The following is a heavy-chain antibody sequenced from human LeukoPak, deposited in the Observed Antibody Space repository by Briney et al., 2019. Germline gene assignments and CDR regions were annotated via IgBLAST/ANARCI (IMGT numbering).Heavy chain of an antibody. V-gene: IGHV3-66*01. CDR2: IYSGGST. D-gene: IGHD3-10*01. Sequence: PGGSLRLSCAASGFTVSSNYMSWVRQAPGKGLEWVTVIYSGGSTYYADSVKGRFTISRGNSKNTLYLQMNSLRAEDTAVYYCAREDGSGSYAIGYWGQGTLVTVSS. CDR3: AREDGSGSYAIGY. J-gene: IGHJ4*02. CDR1: GFTVSSNY.